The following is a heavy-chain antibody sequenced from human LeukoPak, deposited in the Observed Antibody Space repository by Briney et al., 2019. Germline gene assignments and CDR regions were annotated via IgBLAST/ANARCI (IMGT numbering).Heavy chain of an antibody. CDR3: ARRKRGFYYYYMDV. CDR2: IYTSGST. D-gene: IGHD5-24*01. J-gene: IGHJ6*03. V-gene: IGHV4-61*02. CDR1: GGSISSGSYY. Sequence: SETLSLTCTVSGGSISSGSYYWSWIRQPAGKGLEWIGRIYTSGSTNYNPSLKSRVTISVDTSKNQFSLKLSSVTAADTAVYYCARRKRGFYYYYMDVWGKGTTVTVSS.